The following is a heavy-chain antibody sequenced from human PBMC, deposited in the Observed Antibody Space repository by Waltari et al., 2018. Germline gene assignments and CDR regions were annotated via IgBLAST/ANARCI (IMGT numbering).Heavy chain of an antibody. V-gene: IGHV1-24*01. Sequence: QVHLVQSGAEVKKPGASVKVSCKVSGYTLTELFIHWVRQAPGKGPEWMGGFDAENGQTTYARSFKGRVTMTEDTATDTAYMELSSLRSEDTAVYYCARGEYQYYYYGMDVWGQGTTVTVSS. CDR1: GYTLTELF. CDR2: FDAENGQT. J-gene: IGHJ6*02. CDR3: ARGEYQYYYYGMDV.